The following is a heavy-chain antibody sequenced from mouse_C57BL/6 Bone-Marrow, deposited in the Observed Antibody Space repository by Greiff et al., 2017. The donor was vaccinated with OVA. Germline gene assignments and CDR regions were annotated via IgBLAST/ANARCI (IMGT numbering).Heavy chain of an antibody. CDR2: IYPGNSDT. Sequence: VQLKQSGTVLARPGASVKMSCKTSGYTFTSYWMHWVKQRPGQGLEWIGAIYPGNSDTSYNQKFKGKAKLTAVTSASTAYMELSSLTNEDSAVYYCTRSLVATHYYAMDYWGQGTSVTVSS. V-gene: IGHV1-5*01. CDR1: GYTFTSYW. J-gene: IGHJ4*01. D-gene: IGHD1-1*01. CDR3: TRSLVATHYYAMDY.